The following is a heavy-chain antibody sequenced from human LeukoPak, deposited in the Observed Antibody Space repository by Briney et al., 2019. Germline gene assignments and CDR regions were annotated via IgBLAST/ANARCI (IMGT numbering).Heavy chain of an antibody. CDR3: ARDRFEGAAAGTGGFDY. CDR2: SYYNGNT. D-gene: IGHD6-13*01. V-gene: IGHV4-59*01. CDR1: GGSITNYY. Sequence: SETLSLTCTVSGGSITNYYWSWIRQPPGKGLEWIGFSYYNGNTNYNPSLKSRVTISVDMSKNQFSLSLRSVTAADTAVYYCARDRFEGAAAGTGGFDYWGQGTLVTVSS. J-gene: IGHJ4*02.